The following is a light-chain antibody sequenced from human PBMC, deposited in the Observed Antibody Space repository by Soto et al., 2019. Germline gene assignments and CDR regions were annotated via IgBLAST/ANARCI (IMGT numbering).Light chain of an antibody. Sequence: EIVLTQSPATLSLSPGERATLSCRASQSVSSYLAWYQQKPCQAPRLLIYDASNRATDIPDRFSGSGSGTDITLTISSLEPEDFAVYYCQQRSNWLTFGGGTKVEIK. V-gene: IGKV3-11*01. CDR1: QSVSSY. CDR3: QQRSNWLT. CDR2: DAS. J-gene: IGKJ4*01.